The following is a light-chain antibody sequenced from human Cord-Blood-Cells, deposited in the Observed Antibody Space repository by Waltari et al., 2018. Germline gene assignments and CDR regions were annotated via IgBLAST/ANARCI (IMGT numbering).Light chain of an antibody. CDR1: KLGAKY. CDR2: HDS. V-gene: IGLV3-1*01. Sequence: SYELTQPHSVSVSPGQTASIPCSGDKLGAKYACWYQQKPGQSPVLVIYHDSKRPSGIPERFSGSNSGNTATLTISGTQAMDEADYYCQAWDSSTAHVVFGGGTKLTVL. CDR3: QAWDSSTAHVV. J-gene: IGLJ2*01.